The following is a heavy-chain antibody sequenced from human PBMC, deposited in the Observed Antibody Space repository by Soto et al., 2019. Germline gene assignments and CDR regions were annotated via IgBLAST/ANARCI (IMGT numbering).Heavy chain of an antibody. J-gene: IGHJ2*01. CDR3: ARKILGSTSRPNYWYFDL. CDR2: ISGGGDAT. CDR1: GFTFSSYA. D-gene: IGHD2-2*01. Sequence: GGSLRLSCAASGFTFSSYAMNWVRQAPGKGLEWVSSISGGGDATFFADSVRGRFTISRDNSKNTVTLQMNSLGVDDTAVYYCARKILGSTSRPNYWYFDLWGRGTLVTVSS. V-gene: IGHV3-23*01.